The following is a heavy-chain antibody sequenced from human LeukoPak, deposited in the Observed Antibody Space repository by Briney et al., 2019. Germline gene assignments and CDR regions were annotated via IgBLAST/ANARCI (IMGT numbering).Heavy chain of an antibody. Sequence: GGSLRLSCAASGFTFSSYAMSWVRQAPGRGLEWVSAISGIGVSTYYAGSVKGRFTISRDNSKNTLYLQMNSLRAEDTAVYYCAKILVGATVFSYWGQGTLVTVSS. V-gene: IGHV3-23*01. CDR2: ISGIGVST. J-gene: IGHJ4*02. D-gene: IGHD1-26*01. CDR1: GFTFSSYA. CDR3: AKILVGATVFSY.